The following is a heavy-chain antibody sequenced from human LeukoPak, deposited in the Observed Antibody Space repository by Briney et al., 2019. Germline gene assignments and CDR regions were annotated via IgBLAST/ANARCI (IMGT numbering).Heavy chain of an antibody. CDR3: ARDPSHSSGFDY. D-gene: IGHD6-19*01. CDR2: ISYDGSNK. V-gene: IGHV3-30*03. Sequence: GGSLRLSCAASGFTFSSYGMHWVRQAPGKGLEWVAVISYDGSNKYYADSVKGRFTISRDNSKNTLYLQMNSLRAEDTAVYYCARDPSHSSGFDYWGQGTLVTVSS. CDR1: GFTFSSYG. J-gene: IGHJ4*02.